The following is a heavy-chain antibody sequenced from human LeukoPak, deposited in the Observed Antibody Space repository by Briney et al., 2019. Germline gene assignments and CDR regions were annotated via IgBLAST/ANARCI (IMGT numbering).Heavy chain of an antibody. CDR1: GFTVSSNY. Sequence: PGGSLRLSCAASGFTVSSNYMSWVRQAPGKGLEWVSVIYSGGSTYYADSVKGRFTISRDNSKNTLYLQMNSLRVEDTAVYYCARDTLGKYCSGGSRYVASDYGMDVWGQGTTVTVSS. J-gene: IGHJ6*02. V-gene: IGHV3-66*01. D-gene: IGHD2-15*01. CDR3: ARDTLGKYCSGGSRYVASDYGMDV. CDR2: IYSGGST.